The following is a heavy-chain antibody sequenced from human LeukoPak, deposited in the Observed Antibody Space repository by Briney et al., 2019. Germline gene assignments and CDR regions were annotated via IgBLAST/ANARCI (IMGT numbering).Heavy chain of an antibody. V-gene: IGHV3-48*03. Sequence: PGGSLRLSCAASGFTFSSYEMNWVRQAPGKGLEWVSYISSSGSTTYYADSVKGRFTISRDNAKNSLYLQMNSLRAEDTAVYYCARDAFTLLELPYYFDYWGQGTLVTVSS. CDR3: ARDAFTLLELPYYFDY. J-gene: IGHJ4*02. D-gene: IGHD1-7*01. CDR2: ISSSGSTT. CDR1: GFTFSSYE.